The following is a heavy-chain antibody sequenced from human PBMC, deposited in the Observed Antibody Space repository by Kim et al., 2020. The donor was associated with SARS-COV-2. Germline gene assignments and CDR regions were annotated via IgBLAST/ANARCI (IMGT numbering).Heavy chain of an antibody. Sequence: ASVKVSCKASGYTFTGYYMHWVRQAPGQGLEWMGWINPNSGGTNYAQKFQGWVTMTRDTSISTAYMELSRLRSDDTAVYYCARGDTMVYYGMDVWGQGTTVTVSS. CDR3: ARGDTMVYYGMDV. J-gene: IGHJ6*02. V-gene: IGHV1-2*04. D-gene: IGHD3-10*01. CDR1: GYTFTGYY. CDR2: INPNSGGT.